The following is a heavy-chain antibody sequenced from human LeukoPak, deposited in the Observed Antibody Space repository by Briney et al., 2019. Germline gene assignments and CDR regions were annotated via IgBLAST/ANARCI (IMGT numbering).Heavy chain of an antibody. CDR1: GGSISSYY. D-gene: IGHD3-3*01. Sequence: PSETLSLTCTVSGGSISSYYWSWIRQPPGKGLEWIGYIYYSGSTNYNPSLKSRVTISVDTSKNQFSLKLSSVTAADTAVYYRARVDPALTIFGVVAFDYWGQGTLVTVSS. CDR2: IYYSGST. CDR3: ARVDPALTIFGVVAFDY. V-gene: IGHV4-59*01. J-gene: IGHJ4*02.